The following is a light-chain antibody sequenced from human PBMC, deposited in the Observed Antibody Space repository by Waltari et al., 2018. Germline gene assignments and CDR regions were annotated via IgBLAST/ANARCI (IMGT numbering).Light chain of an antibody. CDR2: AAS. CDR3: LQYDSYPPT. Sequence: DIQMPQSPSSLSASVGDSVTITCRASQDIRNAIGWFQHKAGRAPKRLIYAASNLQTGVPPRFSGSGSGTEFTLTISSLQPEDVATFYCLQYDSYPPTFGGGTMVEI. CDR1: QDIRNA. J-gene: IGKJ4*01. V-gene: IGKV1-17*01.